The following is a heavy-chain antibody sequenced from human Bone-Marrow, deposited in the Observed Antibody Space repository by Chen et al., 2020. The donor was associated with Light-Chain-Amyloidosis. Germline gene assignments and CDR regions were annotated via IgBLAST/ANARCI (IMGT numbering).Heavy chain of an antibody. CDR2: ISGDCGNT. D-gene: IGHD1-7*01. V-gene: IGHV3-43*02. CDR1: GFTFDDYA. CDR3: AKDGNWNYHWFDP. J-gene: IGHJ5*02. Sequence: EVQLVESGGGVVQPGGALSLSCAATGFTFDDYAMNWVRQAPWKGLEWVSLISGDCGNTYYADSVKGRFTISRDDSKNSLYLQMNSLRTEDTALYYCAKDGNWNYHWFDPWGQGTLVTVSS.